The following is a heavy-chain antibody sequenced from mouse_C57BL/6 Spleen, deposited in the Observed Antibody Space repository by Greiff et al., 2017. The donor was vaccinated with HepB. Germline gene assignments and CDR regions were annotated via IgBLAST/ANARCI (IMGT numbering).Heavy chain of an antibody. Sequence: QVQLKQSGPELVKPGASVKISCKASGYAFSSSWMNWVKQRPGKGLEWIGRIYPGDGDTNYNGKFKGKATLTADKSSSTAYMQRSSLTSEDSAVYFCARSQGSRYYFDYWGQGTTLTVSS. CDR2: IYPGDGDT. D-gene: IGHD1-1*01. CDR3: ARSQGSRYYFDY. J-gene: IGHJ2*01. CDR1: GYAFSSSW. V-gene: IGHV1-82*01.